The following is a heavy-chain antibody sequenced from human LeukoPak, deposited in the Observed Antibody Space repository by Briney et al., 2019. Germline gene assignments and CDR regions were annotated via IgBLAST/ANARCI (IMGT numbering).Heavy chain of an antibody. V-gene: IGHV4-34*01. CDR3: AEIAAGGTLFDY. Sequence: SETLSLTCAVYGGSFSAYNWSWIRKPPGRGLGWVGEINDSGSTNYNPSIKSRVTTSVATYKHQFSLKLSSATAADTAVYYGAEIAAGGTLFDYWGQGTLVTVSS. D-gene: IGHD6-13*01. CDR1: GGSFSAYN. J-gene: IGHJ4*02. CDR2: INDSGST.